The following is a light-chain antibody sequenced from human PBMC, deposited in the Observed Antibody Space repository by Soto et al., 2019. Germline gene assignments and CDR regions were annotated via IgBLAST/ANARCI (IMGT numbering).Light chain of an antibody. CDR1: QTVERW. CDR3: QQYDNLPLT. Sequence: GDRVIITCRASQTVERWMAWYQQKPGKAPKLLISDVSTLERGVPSRFSGSGSATEFTLTISGLQPEDIATYYCQQYDNLPLTFGGGTKVDIK. J-gene: IGKJ4*01. CDR2: DVS. V-gene: IGKV1-5*01.